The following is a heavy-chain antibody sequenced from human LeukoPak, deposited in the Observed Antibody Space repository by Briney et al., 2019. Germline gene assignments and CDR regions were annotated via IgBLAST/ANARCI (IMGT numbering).Heavy chain of an antibody. CDR2: FFYTGSA. CDR3: ARRPYHYHGLDV. J-gene: IGHJ6*02. CDR1: GDSISIYY. Sequence: SETLSLTCSVSGDSISIYYWNWIRQSPGKGLEWIGYFFYTGSANYNPSLKSRVHMSVDTSKNQVSLTLRSVTAADTAVYYCARRPYHYHGLDVWGPGTTVIVSS. V-gene: IGHV4-59*08.